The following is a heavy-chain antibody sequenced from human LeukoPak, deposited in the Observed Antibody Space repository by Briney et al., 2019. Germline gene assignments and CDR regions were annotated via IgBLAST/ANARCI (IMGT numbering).Heavy chain of an antibody. Sequence: ASVKVSCKASGYTFTDYYVHWVRQAPGQGLEWLGWINPNSGGANYAQKSQGRVTMTRDTATGTAYMDLSRLRSDDTAVYYCARDQLVRSVVDGVVAASTRYYAMDVWGQGTAVTVSS. CDR3: ARDQLVRSVVDGVVAASTRYYAMDV. D-gene: IGHD2-15*01. J-gene: IGHJ6*02. V-gene: IGHV1-2*02. CDR2: INPNSGGA. CDR1: GYTFTDYY.